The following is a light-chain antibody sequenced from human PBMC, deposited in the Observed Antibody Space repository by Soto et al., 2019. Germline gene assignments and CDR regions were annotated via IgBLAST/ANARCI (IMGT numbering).Light chain of an antibody. Sequence: DIQMTQSPSTLSASVGDRVSINCRASQSISAWLAWYQQKPGKAPRLLIYKASTLEIGVPSRFSGSGSGTEFTLNISSLQPDDVETYYCQQYNDYSWTFGQGTKVDIK. V-gene: IGKV1-5*03. CDR1: QSISAW. CDR2: KAS. J-gene: IGKJ1*01. CDR3: QQYNDYSWT.